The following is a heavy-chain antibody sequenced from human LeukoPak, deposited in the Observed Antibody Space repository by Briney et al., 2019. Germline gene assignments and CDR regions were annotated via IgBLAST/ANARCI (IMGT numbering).Heavy chain of an antibody. CDR1: GGSISSYY. CDR2: IYYSGST. CDR3: ARDRAQTRFDP. V-gene: IGHV4-59*12. J-gene: IGHJ5*02. Sequence: PSETLSLTCTVSGGSISSYYWSWIRQPPGKGLEWIGSIYYSGSTYYNPSLKSRVTISVDTSKNQFSLKLSSVTAADTAVYYCARDRAQTRFDPWGQGTLVTVSS. D-gene: IGHD1/OR15-1a*01.